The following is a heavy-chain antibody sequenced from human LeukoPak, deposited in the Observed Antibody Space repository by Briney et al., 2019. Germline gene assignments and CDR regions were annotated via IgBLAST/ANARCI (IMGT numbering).Heavy chain of an antibody. D-gene: IGHD3-10*01. CDR3: ARIDWFGEVRQPDY. J-gene: IGHJ4*02. V-gene: IGHV4-59*01. CDR2: IYYSVST. CDR1: GGSLSSYY. Sequence: PETLSLTCTVSGGSLSSYYWSWIRQPPGQGLEWIGYIYYSVSTNYNPSLTSRVTISVDTSKSQFALKLSSVTAADTAVYYCARIDWFGEVRQPDYWGQGTLVTVSS.